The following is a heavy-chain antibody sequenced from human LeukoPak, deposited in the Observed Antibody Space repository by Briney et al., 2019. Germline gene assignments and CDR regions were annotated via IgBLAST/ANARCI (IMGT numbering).Heavy chain of an antibody. CDR1: GGTFXSYA. CDR2: IIPILGIA. Sequence: SXXVSXXXXGGTFXSYAISWVRQAPGQGLEWMGRIIPILGIANYAQKFQGRVTITADKSTSTAYMELSSLRSEDTAVYYCARDHSLYRRYFDYWGQGTLVTVSS. V-gene: IGHV1-69*04. J-gene: IGHJ4*02. D-gene: IGHD5-12*01. CDR3: ARDHSLYRRYFDY.